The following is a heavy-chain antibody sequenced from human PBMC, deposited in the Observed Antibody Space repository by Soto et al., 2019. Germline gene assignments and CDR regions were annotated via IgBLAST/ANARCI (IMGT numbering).Heavy chain of an antibody. CDR2: ISYDGSNK. CDR3: AKEETTPWRPLFDY. V-gene: IGHV3-30*18. Sequence: PGGSLRLSCAASGFTFSSYGMHWVRQAPGKGLEWVAVISYDGSNKYYADSVKARFATSRDNSKNTLYLQMNSLRAEDTAVYYCAKEETTPWRPLFDYWGQGTLVTVSS. CDR1: GFTFSSYG. D-gene: IGHD1-1*01. J-gene: IGHJ4*02.